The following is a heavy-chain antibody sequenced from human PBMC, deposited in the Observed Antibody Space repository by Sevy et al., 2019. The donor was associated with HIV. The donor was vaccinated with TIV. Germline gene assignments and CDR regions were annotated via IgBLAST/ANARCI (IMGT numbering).Heavy chain of an antibody. Sequence: GGSLRLSCAASGFTFSNYWMHWVRQAPGKGLVWVSRINSDGSSTRYADFVKGRFTISRDNAKNTLYLQMNSLRAEDTALYYCARGGSYYYDSSGTDALDILGQGTMVTVSS. J-gene: IGHJ3*02. V-gene: IGHV3-74*01. CDR2: INSDGSST. CDR1: GFTFSNYW. CDR3: ARGGSYYYDSSGTDALDI. D-gene: IGHD3-22*01.